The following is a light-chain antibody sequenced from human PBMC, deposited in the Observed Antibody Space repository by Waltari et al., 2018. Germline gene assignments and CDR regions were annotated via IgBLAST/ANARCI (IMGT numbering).Light chain of an antibody. CDR1: NNDIGSYNL. Sequence: QSALTQPASVSGSPGQSITISCTGTNNDIGSYNLVSWYQQHPGKAPKVIIFEVNKRPSCVSNRFSGSKSGNTASLTFSGLHPEDEADYYCCSYAGTPRVVFGGGTKLTVL. CDR3: CSYAGTPRVV. CDR2: EVN. J-gene: IGLJ2*01. V-gene: IGLV2-23*02.